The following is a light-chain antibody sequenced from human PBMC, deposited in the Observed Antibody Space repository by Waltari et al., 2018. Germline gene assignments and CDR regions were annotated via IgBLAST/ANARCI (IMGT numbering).Light chain of an antibody. J-gene: IGKJ1*01. V-gene: IGKV1-39*01. Sequence: DIQMTQSPPSLPASVGDSVTITCRTSQRVSGYLNWYQQKPGQAPKLLIYAASSLQSGVPSRFSGSGFGTDFTLTINGLQPEDFAVYYCQQTYSNFRTFGQGTKVDVK. CDR3: QQTYSNFRT. CDR2: AAS. CDR1: QRVSGY.